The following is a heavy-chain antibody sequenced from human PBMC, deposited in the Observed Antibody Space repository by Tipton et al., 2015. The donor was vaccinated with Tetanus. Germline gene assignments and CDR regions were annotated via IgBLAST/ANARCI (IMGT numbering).Heavy chain of an antibody. CDR1: GGSITSGTYY. V-gene: IGHV4-39*07. Sequence: TLSLTCTVSGGSITSGTYYWAWIRQPPGKGLEWVGSVYYNGQSFYNPSLESRVTISIDTSKNQFSLKLTSLTAADTSVYFCARGIDAYKTGNYWGQGTLVTVSS. CDR3: ARGIDAYKTGNY. D-gene: IGHD5-24*01. J-gene: IGHJ4*02. CDR2: VYYNGQS.